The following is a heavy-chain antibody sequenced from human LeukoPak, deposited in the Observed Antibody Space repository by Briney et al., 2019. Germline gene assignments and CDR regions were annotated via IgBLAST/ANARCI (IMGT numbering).Heavy chain of an antibody. V-gene: IGHV1-2*02. D-gene: IGHD1-26*01. J-gene: IGHJ4*02. CDR3: ATDEGG. CDR1: GYSFTRYY. CDR2: INPNTGDT. Sequence: ASVKVSCKASGYSFTRYYVQWVRQAPGQGLEWVGWINPNTGDTNYAQTFRGRVTMTRDTSVSTAYMELSGLRFDDTAVYHCATDEGGWGQGTLVTVSS.